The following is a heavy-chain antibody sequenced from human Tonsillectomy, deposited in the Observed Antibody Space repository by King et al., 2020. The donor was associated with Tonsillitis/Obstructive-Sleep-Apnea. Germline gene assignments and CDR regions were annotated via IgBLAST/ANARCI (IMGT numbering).Heavy chain of an antibody. D-gene: IGHD4-11*01. Sequence: VQLVESGAEVKKPGASVKVSCKASGYTFTNYGISWVRQAPGQGLEWMGWINGYNGNKNYAQKVQGRVTMTTDTSTSTAYMEVRGLRPDDTAVYFCARDRDYRNHYYYYYMDVWGKGTTVTVSS. CDR1: GYTFTNYG. J-gene: IGHJ6*03. CDR3: ARDRDYRNHYYYYYMDV. V-gene: IGHV1-18*01. CDR2: INGYNGNK.